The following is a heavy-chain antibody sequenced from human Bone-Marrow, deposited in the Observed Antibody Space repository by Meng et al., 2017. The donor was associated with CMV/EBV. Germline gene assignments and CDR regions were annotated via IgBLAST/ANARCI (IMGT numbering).Heavy chain of an antibody. Sequence: GGSLRLSCAASGFTFSSYGMHWVRQAPGKGLEWVAFIRYDGSNKYYADSVKGRFTISRDNSKNTLYLQMNSLRAEDTAVYYCARDRNIVVGYGMDVWGQGTTVTVSS. V-gene: IGHV3-30*02. CDR2: IRYDGSNK. J-gene: IGHJ6*02. D-gene: IGHD2-2*01. CDR1: GFTFSSYG. CDR3: ARDRNIVVGYGMDV.